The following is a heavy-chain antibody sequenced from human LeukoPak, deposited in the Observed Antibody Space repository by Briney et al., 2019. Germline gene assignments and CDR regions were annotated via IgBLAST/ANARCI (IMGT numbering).Heavy chain of an antibody. J-gene: IGHJ4*02. D-gene: IGHD6-19*01. CDR2: INHSGST. CDR1: GGSFSGYY. V-gene: IGHV4-34*01. Sequence: PSETLSLTCAVYGGSFSGYYWSWIRQPPGKGLEWIGEINHSGSTNYNPSLKSRVTISVDTSKNQFSLKLSSVTAADTAVYYCAREIAVAGYGKIDYWGQGTLVTVSS. CDR3: AREIAVAGYGKIDY.